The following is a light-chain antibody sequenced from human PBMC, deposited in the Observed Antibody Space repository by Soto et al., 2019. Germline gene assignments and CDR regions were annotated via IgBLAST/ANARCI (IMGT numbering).Light chain of an antibody. CDR3: QQSYSTAPT. V-gene: IGKV1-39*01. CDR1: QSISSY. Sequence: DIQMTQSPSSLSASVGDRVTITCRASQSISSYLNWYQQKPGKAPKLLIYAASSLQSGVPSRFSRIGSRTDFTPTISSLQHEDFATYYYQQSYSTAPTFGQGTKVEIK. J-gene: IGKJ1*01. CDR2: AAS.